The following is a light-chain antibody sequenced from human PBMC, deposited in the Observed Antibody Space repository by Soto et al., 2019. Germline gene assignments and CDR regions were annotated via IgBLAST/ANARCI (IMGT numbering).Light chain of an antibody. V-gene: IGKV2-30*01. CDR3: MQRTHWRT. J-gene: IGKJ1*01. CDR1: QSLVYSDGDTY. Sequence: DVVMTQSPFSLPVTLGQPASISCRSSQSLVYSDGDTYLNWFQRRPGQSPRRLIYEVSNRDSGVPDRFSGSGSGADFTLKISRVEAEDVGVYYCMQRTHWRTFGQGTKVDIK. CDR2: EVS.